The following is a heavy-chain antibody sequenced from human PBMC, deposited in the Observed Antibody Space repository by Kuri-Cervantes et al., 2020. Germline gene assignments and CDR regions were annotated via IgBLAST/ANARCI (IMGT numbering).Heavy chain of an antibody. D-gene: IGHD3-22*01. Sequence: GESLKISCAASGFTFSKYWMYWVRQTPGRGLVWVSLINTDGTTTTYADSVNGRFTISRGNAKSTLYLQMNSLRVEDSAVYYCVAVTLIGGGQGTLVTVSS. CDR2: INTDGTTT. CDR1: GFTFSKYW. CDR3: VAVTLIG. V-gene: IGHV3-74*01. J-gene: IGHJ1*01.